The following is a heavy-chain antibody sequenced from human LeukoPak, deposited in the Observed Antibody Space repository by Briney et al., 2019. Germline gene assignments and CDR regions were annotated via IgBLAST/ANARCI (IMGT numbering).Heavy chain of an antibody. CDR2: ISSSSSYI. D-gene: IGHD4-17*01. CDR3: AKRPSDYGDYVTYFDY. CDR1: GFTFSSYS. V-gene: IGHV3-21*01. J-gene: IGHJ4*02. Sequence: GGSLRLSCAASGFTFSSYSMNWVRQAPGKGLEWVSSISSSSSYIYYADSVKGRFTISRDNAKNSLYLQMNSLRAEDTAVYYCAKRPSDYGDYVTYFDYWGQGTLVTVSS.